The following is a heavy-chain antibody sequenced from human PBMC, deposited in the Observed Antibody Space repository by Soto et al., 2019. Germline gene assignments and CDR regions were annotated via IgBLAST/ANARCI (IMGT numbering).Heavy chain of an antibody. J-gene: IGHJ4*02. D-gene: IGHD3-22*01. CDR1: GFTFSSYS. Sequence: GGSLRLSCAASGFTFSSYSMNWVRQAPGKGLEWVSYISSSSSTIYYADSVKGRFTISRDNAKNSLYLQMNSLRDEDTAVYYCARDTEIHYYYDSSGYHSFDYWGQGTLVTVSS. CDR2: ISSSSSTI. V-gene: IGHV3-48*02. CDR3: ARDTEIHYYYDSSGYHSFDY.